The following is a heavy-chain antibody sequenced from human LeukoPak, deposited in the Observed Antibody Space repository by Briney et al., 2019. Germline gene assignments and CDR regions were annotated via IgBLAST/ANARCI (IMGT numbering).Heavy chain of an antibody. D-gene: IGHD6-13*01. CDR2: IYYSGST. CDR1: GGSISSSSYY. V-gene: IGHV4-39*01. Sequence: SETLSLTCTVSGGSISSSSYYWGWIRQPPGKGLEWIGSIYYSGSTYYNPSLKSRVTISVDTSKNQFFLKLSSVTAADTAVYYCARGLPGYSSSWATLWDFDYWGQGTLVTVSS. CDR3: ARGLPGYSSSWATLWDFDY. J-gene: IGHJ4*02.